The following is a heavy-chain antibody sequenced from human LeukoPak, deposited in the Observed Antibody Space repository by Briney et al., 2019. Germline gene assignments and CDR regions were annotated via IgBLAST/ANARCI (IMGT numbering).Heavy chain of an antibody. V-gene: IGHV4-39*01. CDR1: GGSISSSSYY. Sequence: PSETLSLTCTVSGGSISSSSYYWGWIRQPPGKGLEWIGSIYYSGSTYYNPSLKSRVTISVDTSKNQFSLKLSSVTAADTAVYYCARHGRWLQDFDYWGQGTLVTVSS. CDR3: ARHGRWLQDFDY. D-gene: IGHD5-24*01. J-gene: IGHJ4*02. CDR2: IYYSGST.